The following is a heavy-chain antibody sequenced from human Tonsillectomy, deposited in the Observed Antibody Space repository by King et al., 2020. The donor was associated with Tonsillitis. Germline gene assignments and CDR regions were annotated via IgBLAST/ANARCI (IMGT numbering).Heavy chain of an antibody. D-gene: IGHD3-16*01. CDR2: IHDNGVGT. CDR3: VKDLIGTYSFDF. Sequence: VQLVESGGGLVQPGGSLRLFCSASGFTFSSCAMHWVRPAPGKGLEYVSTIHDNGVGTYYSDSVKGRFTISRDNSESTLFLQMSSLRPEDTAVYYCVKDLIGTYSFDFWGQGALVTVSS. V-gene: IGHV3-64D*06. J-gene: IGHJ4*02. CDR1: GFTFSSCA.